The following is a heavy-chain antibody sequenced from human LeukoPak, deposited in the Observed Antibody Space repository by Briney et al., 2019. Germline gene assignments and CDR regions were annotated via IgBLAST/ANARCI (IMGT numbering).Heavy chain of an antibody. D-gene: IGHD2-2*01. CDR2: IKSKTDGGTT. V-gene: IGHV3-15*01. CDR3: TRPDCSSTSCSAKDAFDI. Sequence: YPGGSLRLSCAASGFPFSNAWMSWVRQAPGKGLEWVGLIKSKTDGGTTDYAAPVKGRFTISRDDSKSIAYLQMNSLKTEDTAVYYCTRPDCSSTSCSAKDAFDIWGQGTMVTVSS. J-gene: IGHJ3*02. CDR1: GFPFSNAW.